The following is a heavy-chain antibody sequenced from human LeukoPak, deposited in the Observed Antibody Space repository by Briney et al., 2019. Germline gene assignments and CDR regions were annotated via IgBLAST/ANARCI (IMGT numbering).Heavy chain of an antibody. V-gene: IGHV3-15*01. CDR2: IKTKSDGGTA. CDR3: TTAIYDTT. D-gene: IGHD3-22*01. J-gene: IGHJ4*02. CDR1: GITFSDAW. Sequence: NAGGSLRLSCAASGITFSDAWMSWVRQAPGKGLEWLGRIKTKSDGGTADYVAPVKDRFIISRDDSKNTLYLQMNSLKTEDTAVYYCTTAIYDTTWGQGTLVTVSS.